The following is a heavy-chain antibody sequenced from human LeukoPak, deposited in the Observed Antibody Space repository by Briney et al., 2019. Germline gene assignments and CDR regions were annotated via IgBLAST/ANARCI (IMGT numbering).Heavy chain of an antibody. CDR1: GGSFSGYY. V-gene: IGHV4-34*01. D-gene: IGHD3-22*01. CDR3: ARSDYYDSSGQYDY. Sequence: PSETLSLTCAVYGGSFSGYYWSWIRQPPGKGLEWIGEINHSGSTNYNPSLKSRVTISVDTSKNQFSLKLSSVTAADTAVYYCARSDYYDSSGQYDYWGQGTLVTVSS. CDR2: INHSGST. J-gene: IGHJ4*02.